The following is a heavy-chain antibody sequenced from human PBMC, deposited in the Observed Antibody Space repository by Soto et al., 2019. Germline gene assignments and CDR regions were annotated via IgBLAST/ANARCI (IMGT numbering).Heavy chain of an antibody. V-gene: IGHV4-38-2*02. J-gene: IGHJ4*02. CDR2: IYYSGST. Sequence: PSETLSLTCAVSGYSISSGFYWNWIRQSPGKGLEWIGYIYYSGSTYYNPSLKSRVTISVDTSKNQFSLKLSSVTAADTAVYYCARDRIAAAGPFDYWGQGTLVTVSS. CDR3: ARDRIAAAGPFDY. D-gene: IGHD6-13*01. CDR1: GYSISSGFY.